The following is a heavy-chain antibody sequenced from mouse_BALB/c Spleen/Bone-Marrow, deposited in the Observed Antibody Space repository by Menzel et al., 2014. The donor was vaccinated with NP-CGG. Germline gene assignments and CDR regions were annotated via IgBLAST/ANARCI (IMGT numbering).Heavy chain of an antibody. CDR1: GFDFSRYW. D-gene: IGHD1-1*01. CDR2: INPDSSTI. CDR3: ARLSYYGRFAY. J-gene: IGHJ3*01. V-gene: IGHV4-1*02. Sequence: VQLKESGGGLVQPGGSLKLSCAASGFDFSRYWMSWVRQAPGKGLEWIGEINPDSSTINYTPSLKYKFIISRDNAKNTQYLQMSKVRSEDTALYYCARLSYYGRFAYWGQGTLVTVSA.